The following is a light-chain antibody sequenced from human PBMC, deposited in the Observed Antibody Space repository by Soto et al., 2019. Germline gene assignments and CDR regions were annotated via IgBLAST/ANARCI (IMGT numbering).Light chain of an antibody. Sequence: DVVMTQSPLSLPLTLGQPAPISFSSSQILVYTDGRTYMNWIHQRPGQSPRRLIYEVSNRDSGVPDKFSGSGSDTDFTLSISRVEAEDVGVYYCMQALQTATFGQGTRLEI. J-gene: IGKJ5*01. CDR1: QILVYTDGRTY. CDR3: MQALQTAT. V-gene: IGKV2-30*01. CDR2: EVS.